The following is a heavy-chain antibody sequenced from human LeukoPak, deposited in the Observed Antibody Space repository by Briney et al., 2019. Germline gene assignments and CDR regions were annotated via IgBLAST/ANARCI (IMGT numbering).Heavy chain of an antibody. J-gene: IGHJ2*01. V-gene: IGHV4-61*02. D-gene: IGHD3-10*01. CDR3: ARDGWFAESRYIDL. CDR2: IYTSGST. Sequence: SQTLSLTCTVSGGSISSGSHYWSWIRQPAGKGLEWIGRIYTSGSTNCNPSLKSRVTISIDTSKNQFSLKLSSVTAADTAVYYCARDGWFAESRYIDLWGRGTLVTVSS. CDR1: GGSISSGSHY.